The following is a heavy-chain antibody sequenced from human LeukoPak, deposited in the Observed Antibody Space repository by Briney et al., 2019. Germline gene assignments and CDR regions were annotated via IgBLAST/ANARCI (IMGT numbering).Heavy chain of an antibody. J-gene: IGHJ4*02. CDR3: ARDVGGDCYAYDY. CDR1: GFTFSSYA. D-gene: IGHD2-21*02. V-gene: IGHV3-30*04. Sequence: GGSLRFSCAASGFTFSSYAMHWVRQAPGKGLEWVAVISYDGSNKYYADSVKGRFTISRDNSKNTLYLQMNSLRAEDTAVYYCARDVGGDCYAYDYWGQGTLVTVSS. CDR2: ISYDGSNK.